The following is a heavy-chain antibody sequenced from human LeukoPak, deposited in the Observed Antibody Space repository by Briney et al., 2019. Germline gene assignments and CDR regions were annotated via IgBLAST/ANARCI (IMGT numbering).Heavy chain of an antibody. D-gene: IGHD3-22*01. Sequence: SVKVSCKASGGTFSSYAISWVRQAPGQGLEWMGGIIPIFGTANCAQKFQGRVTITADESTSTAYMELSSLRSEDTAVYYCARGGSYDSSGYYIPIGYWGQGTLVTVSS. V-gene: IGHV1-69*13. CDR3: ARGGSYDSSGYYIPIGY. CDR2: IIPIFGTA. CDR1: GGTFSSYA. J-gene: IGHJ4*02.